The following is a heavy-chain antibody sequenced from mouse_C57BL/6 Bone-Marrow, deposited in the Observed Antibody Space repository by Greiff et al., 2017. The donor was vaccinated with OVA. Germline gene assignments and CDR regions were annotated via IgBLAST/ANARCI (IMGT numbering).Heavy chain of an antibody. CDR1: GYTFTSYW. CDR3: ARDDPYYAMDY. CDR2: IDPSDSYT. J-gene: IGHJ4*01. Sequence: VQLQQPGAELVMPGASVKLSCKASGYTFTSYWMHWVKQRPGQGLEWIGEIDPSDSYTNYNQKFKGKSTLTVDKSSSTAFMQLISMTYEASAVYDCARDDPYYAMDYWGQGTSVTVSS. V-gene: IGHV1-69*01.